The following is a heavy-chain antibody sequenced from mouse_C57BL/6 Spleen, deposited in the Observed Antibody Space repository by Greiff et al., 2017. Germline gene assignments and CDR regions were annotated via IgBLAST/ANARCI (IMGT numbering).Heavy chain of an antibody. D-gene: IGHD2-4*01. CDR1: GYTFTDYE. V-gene: IGHV1-15*01. J-gene: IGHJ3*01. CDR3: TRGGLSGLDY. Sequence: VQLQQSGAELVRPGASVTLSCKASGYTFTDYEMHWVKQTPVHGLEWIGAIDPETGGTAYNQKFKGKAILTADKSSRTAYMELRSLTSEDAAVYYCTRGGLSGLDYWGQGTLVTVSA. CDR2: IDPETGGT.